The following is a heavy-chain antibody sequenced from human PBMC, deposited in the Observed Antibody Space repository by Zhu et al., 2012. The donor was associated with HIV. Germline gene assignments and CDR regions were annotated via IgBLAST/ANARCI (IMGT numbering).Heavy chain of an antibody. CDR1: GGSISSYY. J-gene: IGHJ2*01. CDR2: IYYSGST. Sequence: QVQLQESGPGLVKPSETLSLTCTVSGGSISSYYWSWIRQPPGKGLEWIGYIYYSGSTNYNPSLKSRVTISVDTSKNQFSLKLSSVTAADTAVYHCAREPEDGYNYWYFDLVGPGTLVHCLL. CDR3: AREPEDGYNYWYFDL. V-gene: IGHV4-59*01. D-gene: IGHD5-24*01.